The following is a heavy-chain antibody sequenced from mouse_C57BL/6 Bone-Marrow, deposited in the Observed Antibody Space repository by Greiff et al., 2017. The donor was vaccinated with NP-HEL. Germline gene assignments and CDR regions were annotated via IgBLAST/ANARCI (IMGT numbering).Heavy chain of an antibody. CDR2: IRSKSSNYAT. V-gene: IGHV10-3*01. J-gene: IGHJ4*01. Sequence: EVKLVESGGGLVQPKGSLKLSCAASGFTFNTYAMHWVRQAPGKGLEWVARIRSKSSNYATYYADSVKDRFTISRDDSQSMLYLQMNNLKTEDTAMYYCVREDTTVVAEGDAMDYWGQGTSVTVSS. CDR3: VREDTTVVAEGDAMDY. CDR1: GFTFNTYA. D-gene: IGHD1-1*01.